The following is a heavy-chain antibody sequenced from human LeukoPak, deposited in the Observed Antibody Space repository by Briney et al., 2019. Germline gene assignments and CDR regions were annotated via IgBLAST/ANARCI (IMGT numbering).Heavy chain of an antibody. CDR2: ISSSSSYI. CDR3: ARSRWFGEFIFDY. CDR1: GFTFSYYS. D-gene: IGHD3-10*01. Sequence: GGSLRLSCVASGFTFSYYSMNWVRQAPGKGLEWVSSISSSSSYIYYADSVKGRFTISRDNAKNSLYLQMNSLRAEDTAVYYCARSRWFGEFIFDYWGQGTLVTVSS. V-gene: IGHV3-21*01. J-gene: IGHJ4*02.